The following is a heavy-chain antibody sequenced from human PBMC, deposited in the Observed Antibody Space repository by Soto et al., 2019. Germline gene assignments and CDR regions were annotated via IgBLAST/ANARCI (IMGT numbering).Heavy chain of an antibody. CDR2: INPSGGST. V-gene: IGHV1-46*03. CDR3: ARRYSSSWSEYNWFDP. CDR1: GYTFTSYY. Sequence: VSVKVSCKASGYTFTSYYMRWVRQAPGQGLEWMGIINPSGGSTSYAQKFQGRVTMTRDTSTSTVYMELSSLRSEDTAVYYCARRYSSSWSEYNWFDPWGQGTLVTVSS. D-gene: IGHD6-13*01. J-gene: IGHJ5*02.